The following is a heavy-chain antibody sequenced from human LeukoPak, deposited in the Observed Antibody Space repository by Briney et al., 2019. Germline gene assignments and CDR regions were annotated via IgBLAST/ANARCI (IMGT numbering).Heavy chain of an antibody. CDR3: ASSNWNYYNY. J-gene: IGHJ4*02. D-gene: IGHD1-20*01. Sequence: PGGSLRLSCAASGFTFSSYWMSWVRRAPGKGLEWVANINQDGSEKYYVDSVKGRFTISRDNAKNSLYLQMNSLRAEDSAVYYCASSNWNYYNYWGQGTLVTVSS. CDR2: INQDGSEK. V-gene: IGHV3-7*05. CDR1: GFTFSSYW.